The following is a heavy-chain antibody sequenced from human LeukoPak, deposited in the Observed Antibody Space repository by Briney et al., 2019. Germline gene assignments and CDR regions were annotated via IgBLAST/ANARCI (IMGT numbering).Heavy chain of an antibody. J-gene: IGHJ4*02. CDR3: AKDFYDSSGYFDY. D-gene: IGHD3-22*01. CDR1: GFTFSSYA. V-gene: IGHV3-30-3*01. CDR2: ISYDGSNK. Sequence: GGSLRLSCAASGFTFSSYAMHWVRQAPGEGLEWVAVISYDGSNKYYADSVKGRFTISRDNSKNTLYLQMNSLRAEDTAVYYCAKDFYDSSGYFDYWGQGTLVTVSS.